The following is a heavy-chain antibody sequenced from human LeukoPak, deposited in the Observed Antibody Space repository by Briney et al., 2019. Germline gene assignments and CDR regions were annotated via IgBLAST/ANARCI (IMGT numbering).Heavy chain of an antibody. CDR1: GGSISSYY. CDR3: ARVPPRYNWNYYGPVEVLDAFDI. CDR2: IYYSGST. D-gene: IGHD1-7*01. V-gene: IGHV4-59*01. Sequence: SETLSLTCTVSGGSISSYYWSWIRQPPGKGLEWIGYIYYSGSTNYNPSLKSRVTISVDTSKNQFSLKLSSVTAADTAVYYCARVPPRYNWNYYGPVEVLDAFDIWGQGTMVTVSS. J-gene: IGHJ3*02.